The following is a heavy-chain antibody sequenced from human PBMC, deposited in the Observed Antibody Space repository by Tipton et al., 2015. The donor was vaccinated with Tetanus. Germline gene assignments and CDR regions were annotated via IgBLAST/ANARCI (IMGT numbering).Heavy chain of an antibody. D-gene: IGHD1-20*01. Sequence: QLVQSVAEVKKPGEPVRISCKGSGYRFTTYWITWVRQMPGQGLEWMGTIDPGGSYVNYSPSFQGLVTISTDQSISTAYLQWSGLKASDTAMYFCARHLPNWKDDHWGQGTLVTVSS. CDR3: ARHLPNWKDDH. CDR1: GYRFTTYW. CDR2: IDPGGSYV. J-gene: IGHJ5*02. V-gene: IGHV5-10-1*01.